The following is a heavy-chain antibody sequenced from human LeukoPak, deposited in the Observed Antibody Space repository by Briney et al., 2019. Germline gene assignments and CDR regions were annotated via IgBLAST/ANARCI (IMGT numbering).Heavy chain of an antibody. CDR2: ISAYNGNT. V-gene: IGHV1-18*01. Sequence: GASVKVSCKASGYTFTSYGISWVRQAPGQGLEWMGWISAYNGNTNYAQKFQGRVTMTRDTSISTAYMELSRLRSDDTAVYYCAREDRGYYDFWSGYYWGQGTLVTVSS. J-gene: IGHJ4*02. CDR1: GYTFTSYG. D-gene: IGHD3-3*01. CDR3: AREDRGYYDFWSGYY.